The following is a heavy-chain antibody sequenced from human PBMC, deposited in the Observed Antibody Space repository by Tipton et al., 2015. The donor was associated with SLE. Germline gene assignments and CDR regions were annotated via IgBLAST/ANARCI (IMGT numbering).Heavy chain of an antibody. CDR3: ARAPGLERSYYYYDYMDV. CDR1: AGSFSDYY. CDR2: INHSGST. D-gene: IGHD1-1*01. J-gene: IGHJ6*03. Sequence: TLSLTCAVYAGSFSDYYWSWIRQPPGKGLEWIGEINHSGSTNYSPSLKSRVTISVDTSKNQFSLKLTSVTAADTAVYYCARAPGLERSYYYYDYMDVWGKGTTVTVSS. V-gene: IGHV4-34*01.